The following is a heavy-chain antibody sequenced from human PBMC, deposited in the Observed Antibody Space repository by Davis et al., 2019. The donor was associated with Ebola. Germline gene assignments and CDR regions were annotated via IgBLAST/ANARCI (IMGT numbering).Heavy chain of an antibody. Sequence: GESLKISCAASGFTFSSYAMHWVRQAPGKGLEYVSAISSNGGSTYYANSVKGRFTISRDNSKNTLYLQMGSLRAEDMAVYYCARSKEWSPTHYYYYYGMDVWGQGTTVTVSS. CDR1: GFTFSSYA. V-gene: IGHV3-64*01. J-gene: IGHJ6*02. CDR3: ARSKEWSPTHYYYYYGMDV. CDR2: ISSNGGST. D-gene: IGHD3-3*01.